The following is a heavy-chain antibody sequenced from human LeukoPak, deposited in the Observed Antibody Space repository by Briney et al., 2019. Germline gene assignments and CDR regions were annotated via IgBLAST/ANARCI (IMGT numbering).Heavy chain of an antibody. CDR2: INPSGGST. D-gene: IGHD6-6*01. V-gene: IGHV1-46*01. J-gene: IGHJ4*02. Sequence: GASVTVSFMASGYTFTSYYMHWVRQAPGQGLEWMGIINPSGGSTSYAQKFQGRVTMTRDTSTSTVYVELSSLRSEDTAVYYCARDLRSSSSAFDYWGQGTLVTVSS. CDR1: GYTFTSYY. CDR3: ARDLRSSSSAFDY.